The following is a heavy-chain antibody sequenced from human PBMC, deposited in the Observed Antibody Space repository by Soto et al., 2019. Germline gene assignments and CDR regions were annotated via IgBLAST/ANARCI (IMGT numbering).Heavy chain of an antibody. J-gene: IGHJ4*02. CDR2: INHSGST. CDR1: GGSFSGYY. V-gene: IGHV4-34*01. D-gene: IGHD6-19*01. CDR3: ARGSGYSSGWYYFDY. Sequence: SETLSLTCAVYGGSFSGYYWSWIRQPPGKGLEWIGEINHSGSTNYNPSLKSRVTMSVDTSKNQLSLKLSSVTAADTAVYYCARGSGYSSGWYYFDYWGQGTLVTVSS.